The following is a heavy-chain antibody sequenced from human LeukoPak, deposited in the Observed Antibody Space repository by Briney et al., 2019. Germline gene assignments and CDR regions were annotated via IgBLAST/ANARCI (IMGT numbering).Heavy chain of an antibody. V-gene: IGHV4-59*01. J-gene: IGHJ6*02. Sequence: SETLSLTCTVPGGSLSSYYWSWIRQPPGKGPEWIGYIRYSGSANYNPSLKSRVTISVDTSMNQFSLKLTSMTAADTAEYYCARHTYGNPYSYGMDVWGQGTTVTVSS. D-gene: IGHD4-11*01. CDR3: ARHTYGNPYSYGMDV. CDR1: GGSLSSYY. CDR2: IRYSGSA.